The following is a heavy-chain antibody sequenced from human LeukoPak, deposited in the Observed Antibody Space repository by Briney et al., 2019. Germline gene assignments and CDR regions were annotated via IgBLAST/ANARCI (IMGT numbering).Heavy chain of an antibody. J-gene: IGHJ4*02. V-gene: IGHV3-23*01. CDR1: GFTFSSYA. CDR2: ISGSDGST. D-gene: IGHD2-15*01. CDR3: ARMPDFRPEFFY. Sequence: KPGGSLSLSCAASGFTFSSYAMSWVRQAPGKGLEWVSAISGSDGSTYYADSVKGRFTISRDNSKNTLYLQMNSLRAEDTAVYYCARMPDFRPEFFYWGQGTLVTVSS.